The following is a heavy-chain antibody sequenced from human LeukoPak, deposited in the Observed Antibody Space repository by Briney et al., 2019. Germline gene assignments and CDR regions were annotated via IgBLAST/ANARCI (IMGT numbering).Heavy chain of an antibody. CDR3: ARSEPRSYYYDSSGYYDWFDP. V-gene: IGHV1-69*04. CDR1: GGTFSSYA. D-gene: IGHD3-22*01. Sequence: AVKVSCKASGGTFSSYAISWVRQAPGQGLEWMGRIIPIFGIANYAQKFQGRVAITADKSTSTAYMELRSLRSEDTDVYDCARSEPRSYYYDSSGYYDWFDPWGQGTLVTVSS. J-gene: IGHJ5*02. CDR2: IIPIFGIA.